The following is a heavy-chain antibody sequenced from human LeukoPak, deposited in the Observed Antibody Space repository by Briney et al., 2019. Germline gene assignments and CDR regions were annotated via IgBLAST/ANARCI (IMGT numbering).Heavy chain of an antibody. V-gene: IGHV3-74*01. CDR3: VRKFATGD. D-gene: IGHD1-14*01. CDR1: GFTFSSHL. Sequence: GGSLRLSCAASGFTFSSHLMHWVRQAQGTGLVWVSSVKSDGTATNYTDSVKGRFTISRDNAKNTLYLQMNSLRVEDTAVYYCVRKFATGDWGQGTLVTVSS. J-gene: IGHJ4*02. CDR2: VKSDGTAT.